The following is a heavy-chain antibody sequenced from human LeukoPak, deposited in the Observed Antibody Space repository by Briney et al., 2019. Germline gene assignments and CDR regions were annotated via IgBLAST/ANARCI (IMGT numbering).Heavy chain of an antibody. CDR1: GYTFTSYG. D-gene: IGHD6-13*01. CDR2: ISAYNGNT. J-gene: IGHJ4*02. CDR3: ARVEYSGSWYFTAPDY. V-gene: IGHV1-18*01. Sequence: ASVKVSCKASGYTFTSYGISWVRQAPGQGLEWMGWISAYNGNTNYAQKLQGRVTMTTDTSTSTAYMELRSLRSDDTAVYYCARVEYSGSWYFTAPDYWGQGTLVTVSS.